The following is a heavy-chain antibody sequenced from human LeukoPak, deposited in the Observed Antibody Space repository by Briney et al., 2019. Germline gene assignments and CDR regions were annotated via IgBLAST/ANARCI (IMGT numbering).Heavy chain of an antibody. D-gene: IGHD6-19*01. CDR1: GFTFSSYS. CDR3: ARATYGTVAGTVFDY. V-gene: IGHV3-21*01. J-gene: IGHJ4*02. CDR2: ISSSSSYI. Sequence: PGGSLRLSCAASGFTFSSYSMNWVRQAPGKGLEWVSSISSSSSYIYYADSVKGRFTISRDNAKNSLYLQMNSLRAGDTAVYYCARATYGTVAGTVFDYWGQGTLVTVSS.